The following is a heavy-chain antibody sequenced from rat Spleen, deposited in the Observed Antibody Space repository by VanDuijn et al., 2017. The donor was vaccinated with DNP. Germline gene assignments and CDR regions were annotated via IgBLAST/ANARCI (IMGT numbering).Heavy chain of an antibody. CDR2: ISTSGGTS. CDR3: ARHRNFDY. V-gene: IGHV5-25*01. CDR1: GFTFSNYW. J-gene: IGHJ2*01. Sequence: EVQLVETGGGLVQPGRSLKLSCVASGFTFSNYWMYWIRQAPTKGLEWVAYISTSGGTSYHRDSVKGRFTVSRDNAKSTLYMQMNSLKSEDTATYYCARHRNFDYWGQGVMVTVSS.